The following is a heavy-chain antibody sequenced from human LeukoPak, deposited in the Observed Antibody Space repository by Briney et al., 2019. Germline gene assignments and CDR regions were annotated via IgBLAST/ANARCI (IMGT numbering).Heavy chain of an antibody. CDR1: GFTFSNAW. J-gene: IGHJ4*02. CDR2: IKDKTDGGTT. CDR3: ATADGGYDFWRADYFDY. V-gene: IGHV3-15*01. D-gene: IGHD3-3*01. Sequence: PGGSLRLSCVASGFTFSNAWMSWVRQAPGKGLEWVGRIKDKTDGGTTDYAAPVKGRFTISRDDSKNTLYLQMNSLKTEDTAVYYCATADGGYDFWRADYFDYWGQGTLVTVSS.